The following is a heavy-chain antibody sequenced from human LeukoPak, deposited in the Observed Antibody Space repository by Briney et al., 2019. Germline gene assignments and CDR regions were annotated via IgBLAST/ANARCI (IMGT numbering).Heavy chain of an antibody. CDR1: GGSFSGYY. D-gene: IGHD6-19*01. CDR2: INHSGST. V-gene: IGHV4-34*01. Sequence: KPSETLSLTCAVYGGSFSGYYWSWIRQPPGKGLEWIGEINHSGSTNYNPSHKSRVTISVDTSKNQFSLKLSSVTAADTAVYYCARTSISGIAVAGFDYWGQGTLVTVSS. J-gene: IGHJ4*02. CDR3: ARTSISGIAVAGFDY.